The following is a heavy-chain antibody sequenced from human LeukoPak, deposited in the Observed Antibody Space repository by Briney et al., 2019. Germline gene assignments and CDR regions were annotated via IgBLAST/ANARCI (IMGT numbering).Heavy chain of an antibody. CDR3: ARGLYSSSWYFDS. J-gene: IGHJ4*02. CDR2: LYSGGST. Sequence: GGSLRLSCAASGFTVSSNYMSWVRQAPGKGLEWVSVLYSGGSTYYADSVKGRFTISRDNSKNTLDLQMNSLRAEDTAVYVCARGLYSSSWYFDSWGQGTLVTVSS. D-gene: IGHD6-13*01. CDR1: GFTVSSNY. V-gene: IGHV3-53*01.